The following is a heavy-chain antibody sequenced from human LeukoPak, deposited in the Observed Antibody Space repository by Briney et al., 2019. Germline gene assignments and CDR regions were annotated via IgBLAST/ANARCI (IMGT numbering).Heavy chain of an antibody. CDR1: GGSFSGYY. Sequence: SETLSLTCAVYGGSFSGYYWSWIRQPPGKGLEWIGEINHSGSTNYNPSLKSRVTISVDTSKNQFSLKLSSVTAADTAVYYCARVPLAAPSDWFDPRGQGTLVTVSS. J-gene: IGHJ5*02. CDR3: ARVPLAAPSDWFDP. D-gene: IGHD6-13*01. CDR2: INHSGST. V-gene: IGHV4-34*01.